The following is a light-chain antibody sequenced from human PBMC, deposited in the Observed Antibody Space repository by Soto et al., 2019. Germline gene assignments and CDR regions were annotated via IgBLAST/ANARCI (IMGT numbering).Light chain of an antibody. CDR1: GSDVGGYNY. Sequence: QSVLTQPRSVSGSPGQSVTLSCTGTGSDVGGYNYVSWYQQNPGKAPKLMIYDVSKRPSGVPDRFSGSKSGNTASLTISGLQAEDEADYYCCSYAGSYTVVFGGGTKLTVL. J-gene: IGLJ2*01. V-gene: IGLV2-11*01. CDR2: DVS. CDR3: CSYAGSYTVV.